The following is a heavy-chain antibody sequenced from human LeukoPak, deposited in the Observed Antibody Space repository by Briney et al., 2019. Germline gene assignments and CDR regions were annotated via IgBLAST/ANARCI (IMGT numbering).Heavy chain of an antibody. CDR2: ISSSSSYI. V-gene: IGHV3-21*01. D-gene: IGHD3-16*02. Sequence: GGSLRLSCAASGFTFSSYSMNWVRQAPGKGREWGSSISSSSSYIYYADSVKGRFTISRDNAKNSLYLPMNRLRAEDSAVYYCASRLYDYVWGSYRADQHNWFDPWGQGTLVTVSS. CDR3: ASRLYDYVWGSYRADQHNWFDP. CDR1: GFTFSSYS. J-gene: IGHJ5*02.